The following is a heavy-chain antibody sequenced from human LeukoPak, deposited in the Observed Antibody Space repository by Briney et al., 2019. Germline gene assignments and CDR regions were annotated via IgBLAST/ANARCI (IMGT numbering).Heavy chain of an antibody. CDR2: IYYSGST. CDR3: ARLVQLWLPGGRGMDV. Sequence: SETLSLTCTVSGGSISSYYWSWIRQPPGKGLEWIGYIYYSGSTNYNPSLKSRVTISVDTSKNQFSLKLSSVTAADTAVYYCARLVQLWLPGGRGMDVWSQGTTVTVSS. D-gene: IGHD5-18*01. V-gene: IGHV4-59*08. J-gene: IGHJ6*02. CDR1: GGSISSYY.